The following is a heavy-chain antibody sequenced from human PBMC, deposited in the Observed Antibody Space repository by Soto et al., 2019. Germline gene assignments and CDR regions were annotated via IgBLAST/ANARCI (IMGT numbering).Heavy chain of an antibody. Sequence: QVQLVQSGAEVKKSGASVKVSCKASGYTFIDNYMHWVRQAPGQGLEWMGWINPNSGGTNYAQKFQGRVTITADESTSTAYMELSSLRSEDTAVYYCARDGRDGYNRLDYWGQGTLVTVSS. J-gene: IGHJ4*02. CDR1: GYTFIDNY. D-gene: IGHD5-12*01. V-gene: IGHV1-2*02. CDR3: ARDGRDGYNRLDY. CDR2: INPNSGGT.